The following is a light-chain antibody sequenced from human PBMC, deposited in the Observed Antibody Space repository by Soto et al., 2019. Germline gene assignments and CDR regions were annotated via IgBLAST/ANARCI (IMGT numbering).Light chain of an antibody. CDR1: QNVRKF. Sequence: DIQMTQSPSSLSASVGDRVAITCRASQNVRKFLSWYQHNPGKAPKLLIYAASSLQSGVPSRFSGSGSGTDFTLTISSPQPEDFATYYCQQSSTAPWSFGQGTKVDIK. CDR3: QQSSTAPWS. CDR2: AAS. J-gene: IGKJ1*01. V-gene: IGKV1-39*01.